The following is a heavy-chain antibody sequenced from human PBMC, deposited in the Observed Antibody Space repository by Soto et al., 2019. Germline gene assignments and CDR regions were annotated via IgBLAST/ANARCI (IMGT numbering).Heavy chain of an antibody. D-gene: IGHD3-16*02. J-gene: IGHJ3*02. CDR3: ARDTKGGTYDYIWGSYRPHDAFDI. Sequence: SETLSLTSSVSGGGISSYYWSWIRQPPGKGLEWIGYIYYSGSTNYNPSLKSRVTISVDTSKTQFSLKLSSVTAADTAVYYCARDTKGGTYDYIWGSYRPHDAFDIWGQGTMVTVSS. CDR2: IYYSGST. CDR1: GGGISSYY. V-gene: IGHV4-59*01.